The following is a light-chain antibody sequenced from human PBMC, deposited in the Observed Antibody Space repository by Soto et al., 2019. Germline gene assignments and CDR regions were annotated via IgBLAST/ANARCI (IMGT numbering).Light chain of an antibody. CDR1: SSDVGSYNL. Sequence: QSALTQPASVSGSPGQSITISCTGTSSDVGSYNLVSWFQQHPGKARQLMIYEFTKRPSGVSDRFSGSRSGTTASLTISGLQAEDEAVYFCCSYAGSSTVVFGTRSKVTVL. V-gene: IGLV2-23*02. CDR3: CSYAGSSTVV. J-gene: IGLJ1*01. CDR2: EFT.